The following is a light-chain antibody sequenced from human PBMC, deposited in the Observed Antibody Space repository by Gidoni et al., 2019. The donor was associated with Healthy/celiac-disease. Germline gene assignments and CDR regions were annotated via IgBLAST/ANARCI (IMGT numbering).Light chain of an antibody. J-gene: IGLJ1*01. V-gene: IGLV3-21*02. Sequence: SYLLTQPPSVSVAPGPTARITCGGNTIGSKSVHCYQQKPGQAPVLVVYDDHDRPSGIPERFSGSNSGNTATLTISRVETGDEADYYCQGWDSSSDHYVFGTGTKVTVL. CDR3: QGWDSSSDHYV. CDR2: DDH. CDR1: TIGSKS.